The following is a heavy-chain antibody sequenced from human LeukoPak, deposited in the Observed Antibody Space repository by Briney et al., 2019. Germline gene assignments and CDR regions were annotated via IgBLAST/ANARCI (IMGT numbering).Heavy chain of an antibody. Sequence: GGSLRLSCAASGSTLSSYWMHWVRQAPGKGLVWVSGMNSDGSSTGYADSVKGRFTISRDNAKNTLYLQMNSLRAEDTAVYYCVRGALPGGFGYWGQGTLVTVSS. J-gene: IGHJ4*02. CDR2: MNSDGSST. V-gene: IGHV3-74*01. CDR3: VRGALPGGFGY. D-gene: IGHD3-10*01. CDR1: GSTLSSYW.